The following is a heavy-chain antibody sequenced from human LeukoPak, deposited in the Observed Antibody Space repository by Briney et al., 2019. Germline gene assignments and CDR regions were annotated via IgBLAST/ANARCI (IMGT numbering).Heavy chain of an antibody. J-gene: IGHJ5*02. D-gene: IGHD3-10*01. V-gene: IGHV4-34*01. CDR3: ARTVLWFPYGGVDP. Sequence: KPSETLSLTRAVYGGSFSGYYWSWIRQPPGKGLEWIGEINHSGSTNYNPSLKSRVTISVDTSKNQFSLKLSSVTAADTAVYYCARTVLWFPYGGVDPWGQGTLVTVSS. CDR2: INHSGST. CDR1: GGSFSGYY.